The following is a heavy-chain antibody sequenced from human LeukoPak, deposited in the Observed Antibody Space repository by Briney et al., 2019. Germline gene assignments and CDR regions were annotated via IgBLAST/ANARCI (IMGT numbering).Heavy chain of an antibody. CDR1: GFTFSNYW. D-gene: IGHD2-2*01. Sequence: PGGSLRLSCAASGFTFSNYWMSWVRQAPGKGLEWVANIKQDGNEKYSVDSVKGRFTISRDNAKKSLYLQMNSLRTEDTAVYYCARDQYCSSTSCPDGFDIWGQGTMVTVSS. CDR3: ARDQYCSSTSCPDGFDI. CDR2: IKQDGNEK. J-gene: IGHJ3*02. V-gene: IGHV3-7*01.